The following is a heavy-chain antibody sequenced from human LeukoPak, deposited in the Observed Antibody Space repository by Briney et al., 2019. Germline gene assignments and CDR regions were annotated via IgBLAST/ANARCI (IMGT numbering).Heavy chain of an antibody. CDR3: ARVGPPEKVDY. Sequence: SETLSLTCTVSGGSISSGGYYWSWIRQHPGKGLEWIGYIYYSGSTYYNPSLKSRVTISVDTSKNRFSLKLSSVTAADTAVYYCARVGPPEKVDYWGQGTLVTVSS. V-gene: IGHV4-31*03. CDR1: GGSISSGGYY. D-gene: IGHD1-14*01. J-gene: IGHJ4*02. CDR2: IYYSGST.